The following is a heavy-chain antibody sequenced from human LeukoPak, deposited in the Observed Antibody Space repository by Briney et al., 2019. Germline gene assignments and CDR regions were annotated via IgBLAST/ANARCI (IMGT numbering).Heavy chain of an antibody. CDR3: AKESGYYDSSAQRYYYYVDV. CDR2: IYTSGST. CDR1: GGSISSYY. J-gene: IGHJ6*03. V-gene: IGHV4-4*09. D-gene: IGHD3-22*01. Sequence: PSETLSLTCTVSGGSISSYYWSWIRQPPGKGLEWIGYIYTSGSTNYNPSLKSRVTISVDTSKNQFSLKLSSVTAADTAVYHCAKESGYYDSSAQRYYYYVDVWGKGTTVTVSS.